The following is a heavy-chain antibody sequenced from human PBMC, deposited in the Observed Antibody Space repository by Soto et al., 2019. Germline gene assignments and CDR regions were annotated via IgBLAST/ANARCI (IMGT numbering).Heavy chain of an antibody. J-gene: IGHJ6*03. D-gene: IGHD5-18*01. V-gene: IGHV1-69*02. Sequence: SVKVSCKASGGTFSSSTISWVRQAPGQGLEWMGRIIPILGIANYAQKFQGRVTITADKSKNTLYLQMNSLRAEDTAIYYCAKYTSNYYFYNYMDVWGKGTTVTVSS. CDR3: AKYTSNYYFYNYMDV. CDR1: GGTFSSST. CDR2: IIPILGIA.